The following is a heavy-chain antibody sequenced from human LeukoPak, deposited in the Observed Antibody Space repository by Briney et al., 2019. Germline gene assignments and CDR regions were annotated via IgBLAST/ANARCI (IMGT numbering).Heavy chain of an antibody. CDR2: IYHSGST. V-gene: IGHV4-38-2*01. Sequence: PSETLSLTCAVSGYSISSGYYWGWIRQPPGKGLEWIGSIYHSGSTYYNPSLKSRVTISVDTSKNQFSLKLSSVTAADTAVYYCASSIAEAGLVDYWGQGTLVTVSS. CDR1: GYSISSGYY. D-gene: IGHD6-19*01. CDR3: ASSIAEAGLVDY. J-gene: IGHJ4*02.